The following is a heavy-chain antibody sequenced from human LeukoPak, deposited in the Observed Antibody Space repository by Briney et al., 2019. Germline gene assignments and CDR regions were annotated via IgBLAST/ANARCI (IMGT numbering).Heavy chain of an antibody. J-gene: IGHJ6*04. CDR2: ISSSGSTI. CDR3: AELGITMIGGV. V-gene: IGHV3-48*03. D-gene: IGHD3-10*02. CDR1: GFAFSSYE. Sequence: GGSLRLSCAASGFAFSSYEMNWVRQAPGNGLEWVSYISSSGSTIYYADSVKGRFTISRDNAKNSLYLQMNSLRAEDTAVYYCAELGITMIGGVWGKGTTVTISS.